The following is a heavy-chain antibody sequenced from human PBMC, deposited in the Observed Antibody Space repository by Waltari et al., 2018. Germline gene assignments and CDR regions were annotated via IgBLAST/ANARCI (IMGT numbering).Heavy chain of an antibody. V-gene: IGHV3-15*01. CDR2: IKSKTEGGTT. Sequence: EVQLVESGGGLVKPGGSLRLSCAASGFTFSNAWMSWVRQAPGKGLEWVGRIKSKTEGGTTDYAAPVKGRFTISRDDSKNTLYLQMNSLKTEDTAVYYCTTTTGTSYYYYYYMDVWGKGTTVTVSS. CDR1: GFTFSNAW. J-gene: IGHJ6*03. D-gene: IGHD1-7*01. CDR3: TTTTGTSYYYYYYMDV.